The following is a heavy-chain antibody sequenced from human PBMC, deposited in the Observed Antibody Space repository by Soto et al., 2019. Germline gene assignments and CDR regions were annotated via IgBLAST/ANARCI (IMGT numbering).Heavy chain of an antibody. CDR3: SSDPPPPRE. CDR1: GYTFTSYG. CDR2: ISAYNGNT. V-gene: IGHV1-18*01. Sequence: QVQLVQSGAEVKKPGASVKVSCKASGYTFTSYGISWVRQAPGQGLEWMGWISAYNGNTNYAQKLQARATMTTDTPTSTAYTALRPLRSDDTAVYYSSSDPPPPREWGPGTLVPVSS. J-gene: IGHJ4*02.